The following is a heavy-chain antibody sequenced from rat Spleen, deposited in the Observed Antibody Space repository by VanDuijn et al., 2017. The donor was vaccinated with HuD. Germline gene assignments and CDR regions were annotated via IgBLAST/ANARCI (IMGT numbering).Heavy chain of an antibody. CDR2: MWSGGST. V-gene: IGHV2-45*01. J-gene: IGHJ4*01. Sequence: QVQLMESGPGLVQPSETLSLTCTVSGFSLTSYNVHWVRQPPGKGLEWMGVMWSGGSTDYNSALKSRLSISRDNSKNQVFLKMNSLQSEDTTTYYCAREGELYYVMDAWGQGASVTVSS. CDR1: GFSLTSYN. D-gene: IGHD5-1*01. CDR3: AREGELYYVMDA.